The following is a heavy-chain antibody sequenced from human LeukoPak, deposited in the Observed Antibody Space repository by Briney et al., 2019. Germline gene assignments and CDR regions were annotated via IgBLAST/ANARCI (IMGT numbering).Heavy chain of an antibody. Sequence: SETLSLTCTVSGVSIGFGSYYWSWIRQPAGKGLEWIGRIYTSGSTNYNPSLKSRVTMSVDTSKNQFSLKLSSVTAADTAVYYCARDYGDSDYWGQGTLVTVSS. J-gene: IGHJ4*02. V-gene: IGHV4-61*02. CDR3: ARDYGDSDY. CDR2: IYTSGST. CDR1: GVSIGFGSYY. D-gene: IGHD4-17*01.